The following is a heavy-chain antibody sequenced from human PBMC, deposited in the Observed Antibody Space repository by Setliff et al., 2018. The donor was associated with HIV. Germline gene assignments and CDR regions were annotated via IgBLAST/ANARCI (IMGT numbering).Heavy chain of an antibody. CDR2: IIPSLGTA. J-gene: IGHJ2*01. V-gene: IGHV1-69*13. Sequence: ASVKVSCKSSGDTFSSYTITWVRQAPGQGLEWMGGIIPSLGTANYAQRFQGRVTFTAYESTSTAYMELSSLRSEDTAVYYCARGPTMVTSEGFWFFDLWGRGTLVTVSS. D-gene: IGHD4-17*01. CDR3: ARGPTMVTSEGFWFFDL. CDR1: GDTFSSYT.